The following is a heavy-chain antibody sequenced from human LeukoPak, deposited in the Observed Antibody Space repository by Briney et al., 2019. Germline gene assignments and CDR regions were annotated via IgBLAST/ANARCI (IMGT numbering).Heavy chain of an antibody. Sequence: EASVKVSCKASGGTFSSYDISWVRQAPGQGLEWMGWINPNSGGTNYAQKFQGRVTMTRDTSISTAYMELSRLRSDDTAVYYCARVRRYYGSGSYYNWFDPWGQGTLVTVSS. D-gene: IGHD3-10*01. CDR1: GGTFSSYD. V-gene: IGHV1-2*02. CDR3: ARVRRYYGSGSYYNWFDP. J-gene: IGHJ5*02. CDR2: INPNSGGT.